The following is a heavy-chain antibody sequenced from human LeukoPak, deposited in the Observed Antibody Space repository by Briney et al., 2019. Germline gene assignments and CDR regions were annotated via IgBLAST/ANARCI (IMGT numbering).Heavy chain of an antibody. CDR3: AKAYGTNGYYQLPIDF. V-gene: IGHV3-23*01. J-gene: IGHJ4*02. D-gene: IGHD2-8*01. CDR1: GFPLSTYW. Sequence: GGSLRLSCAASGFPLSTYWMTWVRQAPGKGLECVSAITADGGTTYYADSVKGRFTISRDNSWNTLFLQLNNLRADDTALYYCAKAYGTNGYYQLPIDFWGRGTLVTVSS. CDR2: ITADGGTT.